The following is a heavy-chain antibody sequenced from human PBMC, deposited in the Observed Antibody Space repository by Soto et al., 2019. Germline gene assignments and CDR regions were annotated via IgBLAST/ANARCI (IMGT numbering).Heavy chain of an antibody. D-gene: IGHD6-6*01. CDR2: ISYDGSNK. J-gene: IGHJ4*02. V-gene: IGHV3-30*18. Sequence: PGGSLRLSCASSGFPFISYGMHWVRQAPGKGLEWVAVISYDGSNKYYADSVKGRFTISRDNSKNTLYLQMSSLRAEDTAVYYCAKVRSSYSSSSGSIDYWGQGTLVTVSS. CDR1: GFPFISYG. CDR3: AKVRSSYSSSSGSIDY.